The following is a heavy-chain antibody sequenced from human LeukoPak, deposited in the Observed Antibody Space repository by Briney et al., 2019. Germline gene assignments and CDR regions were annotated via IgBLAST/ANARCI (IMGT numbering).Heavy chain of an antibody. CDR2: IYYSGST. Sequence: PSETLSLTCTVSGGSISSYYWSWIRQPPGKGLEWIGYIYYSGSTNYNPSLKSRVTISVDTSKNQFSLKLSSVTAADTAVYYCARDSLGGSYRSDAFDIWGQGTMVTVSS. CDR3: ARDSLGGSYRSDAFDI. D-gene: IGHD3-16*02. CDR1: GGSISSYY. J-gene: IGHJ3*02. V-gene: IGHV4-59*01.